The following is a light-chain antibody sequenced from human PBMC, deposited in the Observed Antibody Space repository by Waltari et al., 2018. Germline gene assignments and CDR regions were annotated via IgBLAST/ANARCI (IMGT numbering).Light chain of an antibody. CDR1: TGPVTRGHY. CDR2: ATS. Sequence: QAVVTQEPSLTVSPGGTVTPPCASSTGPVTRGHYPYWFQQKPGQAPRTLIYATSNKHSGTPVRFSGSLLGGKAALTLSGAQPEDEADYYCLISFGGAEEIFGGGTKLTVL. J-gene: IGLJ2*01. V-gene: IGLV7-46*01. CDR3: LISFGGAEEI.